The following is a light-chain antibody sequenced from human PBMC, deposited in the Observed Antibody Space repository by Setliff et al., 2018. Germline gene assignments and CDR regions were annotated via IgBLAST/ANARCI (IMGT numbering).Light chain of an antibody. CDR1: SSDVGGYNY. Sequence: QSALAQPASVSGSPGQSITISCIGTSSDVGGYNYVSWYQQHPGKASKLMIYDVSNRPSGVSNRFSGSKSANTASLTISGLQAEDEADYYCSSYAGSSTLYVFGTGTKGTVL. J-gene: IGLJ1*01. V-gene: IGLV2-14*03. CDR2: DVS. CDR3: SSYAGSSTLYV.